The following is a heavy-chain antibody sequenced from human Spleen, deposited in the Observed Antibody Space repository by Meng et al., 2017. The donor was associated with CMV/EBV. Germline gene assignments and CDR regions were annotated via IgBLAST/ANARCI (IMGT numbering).Heavy chain of an antibody. Sequence: GSITSNNWWGWVRQPPGKGLEWIGEIYHSGNPNYNPSLKSRVTISLDKSKNQFSLRLSSVTAADTAVYYCARGGCSSTSCYKNWFDPWGQGTLVTVSS. D-gene: IGHD2-2*01. J-gene: IGHJ5*02. CDR2: IYHSGNP. CDR1: GSITSNNW. V-gene: IGHV4-4*02. CDR3: ARGGCSSTSCYKNWFDP.